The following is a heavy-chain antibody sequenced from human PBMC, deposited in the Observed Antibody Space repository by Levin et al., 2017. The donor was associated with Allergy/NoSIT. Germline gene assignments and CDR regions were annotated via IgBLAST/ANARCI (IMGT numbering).Heavy chain of an antibody. J-gene: IGHJ4*02. CDR1: GGTFSSYA. D-gene: IGHD2-15*01. Sequence: ASVKVSCKASGGTFSSYAISWVRQAPGQGLEWMGGIIPIFGTANYAQKFQGRVTITADESTSTAYMELSSLRSEDTAVYYCATSTSNIVVVVAALDYWGQGTLVTVSS. V-gene: IGHV1-69*13. CDR3: ATSTSNIVVVVAALDY. CDR2: IIPIFGTA.